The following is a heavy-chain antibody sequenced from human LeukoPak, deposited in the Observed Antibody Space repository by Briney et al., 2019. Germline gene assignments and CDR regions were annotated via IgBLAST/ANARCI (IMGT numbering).Heavy chain of an antibody. Sequence: SETLSLTCSVSGDSISSSRYYWGWIRQPPGKGLEWIGTIYYSGSTYNNPSLKSRVTISVDTSKNQFSLKLNSVTAADTAVYYCASLRGASYYYDSSGYLGYWGQGTLVTVSS. V-gene: IGHV4-39*07. CDR2: IYYSGST. J-gene: IGHJ4*02. D-gene: IGHD3-22*01. CDR1: GDSISSSRYY. CDR3: ASLRGASYYYDSSGYLGY.